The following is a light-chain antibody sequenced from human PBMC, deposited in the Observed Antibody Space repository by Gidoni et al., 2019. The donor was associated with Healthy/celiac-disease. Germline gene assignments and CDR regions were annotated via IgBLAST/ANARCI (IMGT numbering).Light chain of an antibody. J-gene: IGLJ1*01. CDR3: SSYTSSSTLLYV. CDR2: DVS. V-gene: IGLV2-14*03. CDR1: SSDVGGYNY. Sequence: QSALNQPASVSGSPGQSSPISCTGTSSDVGGYNYVSWYQQHPGKAPKLMIYDVSNRPSGVSNRFSCSTSGTTASLTISGLQAEDEADYYCSSYTSSSTLLYVFGTGTKVTVL.